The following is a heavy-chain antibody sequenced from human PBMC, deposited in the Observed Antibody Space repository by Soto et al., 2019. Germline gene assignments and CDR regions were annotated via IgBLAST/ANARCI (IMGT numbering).Heavy chain of an antibody. D-gene: IGHD3-22*01. CDR3: ARNYIIYYDGSRAHYS. Sequence: GGSLRLSCVASGFTFSSFEMNWVRQAPGKGLEWISYISSGGKTTYYADSVKGRFTISRDNAKNSLYLQMSGLRAEDAAVYYCARNYIIYYDGSRAHYSWGRGTLVTVSS. V-gene: IGHV3-48*03. J-gene: IGHJ5*02. CDR2: ISSGGKTT. CDR1: GFTFSSFE.